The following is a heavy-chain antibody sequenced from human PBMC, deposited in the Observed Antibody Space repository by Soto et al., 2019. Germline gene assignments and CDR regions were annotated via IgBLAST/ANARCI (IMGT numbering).Heavy chain of an antibody. CDR2: IIPIFGTA. D-gene: IGHD3-22*01. CDR1: GGTFSSYA. V-gene: IGHV1-69*01. CDR3: ARDPSANYYDSSGYYEWGAFDI. Sequence: PVTVCCKDSGGTFSSYAISWVRQAPGQGLEWMGGIIPIFGTANYAQKFQGRVTITADESTSTAYMELSSLRSEDTAVYYCARDPSANYYDSSGYYEWGAFDIWGQGTTVTVSS. J-gene: IGHJ3*02.